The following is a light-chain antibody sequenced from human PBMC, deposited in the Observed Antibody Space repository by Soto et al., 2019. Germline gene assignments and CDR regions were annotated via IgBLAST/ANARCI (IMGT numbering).Light chain of an antibody. J-gene: IGKJ1*01. CDR2: AAS. CDR1: QGVGSF. CDR3: QQYCNGPRT. Sequence: EIVMTQSPASLSVSVGDRVTLSCRASQGVGSFLAWSQQRPGQAPMLLIYAASTMATGIPARFSGSGSGTEFTPTITSLQSEDVAAYHCQQYCNGPRTFGQGTKVDIK. V-gene: IGKV3-15*01.